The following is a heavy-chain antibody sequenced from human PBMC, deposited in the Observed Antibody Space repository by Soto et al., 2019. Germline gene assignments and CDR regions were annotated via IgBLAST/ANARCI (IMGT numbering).Heavy chain of an antibody. CDR3: AKWPVSFLDYYYGMDV. CDR2: ITGPGSRT. D-gene: IGHD3-3*02. CDR1: GFTFNDYA. J-gene: IGHJ6*02. Sequence: GGSLRLSCAASGFTFNDYAMSWVRQAPGKGLEWVSAITGPGSRTYYADSVKGRFTISRDNSKNTLSLQMSSLRADDTAVYYCAKWPVSFLDYYYGMDVWGQGTTVTVSS. V-gene: IGHV3-23*01.